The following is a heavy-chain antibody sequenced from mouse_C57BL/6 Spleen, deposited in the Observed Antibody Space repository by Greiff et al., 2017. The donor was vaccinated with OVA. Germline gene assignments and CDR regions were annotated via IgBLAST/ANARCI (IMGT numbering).Heavy chain of an antibody. V-gene: IGHV1-55*01. CDR2: IYPGSGST. D-gene: IGHD2-3*01. J-gene: IGHJ1*03. CDR1: GYTFTSYW. CDR3: AREKDGLWYFDV. Sequence: QVQLQQPGAELVKPGASVKMSCKASGYTFTSYWITWVKQRPGQGLEWIGDIYPGSGSTNYNEKFKSKATLTVDTSSSTAYMQLSSLTSEDPAVYYCAREKDGLWYFDVWGTGTTVTVSS.